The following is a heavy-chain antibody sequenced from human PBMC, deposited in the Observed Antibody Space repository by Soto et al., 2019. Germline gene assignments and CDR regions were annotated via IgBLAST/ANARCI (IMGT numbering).Heavy chain of an antibody. J-gene: IGHJ3*02. Sequence: ASVKVSCKASGYTFTSYGISWVRQAPGQGLEWMGWISAYNGNTNYAQKLQGRVTMTTDTSTSTAYMELRSLRSEDTAVYYCSRAVARYDAFDIWGQGTMVTVSS. V-gene: IGHV1-18*01. CDR3: SRAVARYDAFDI. CDR1: GYTFTSYG. D-gene: IGHD6-19*01. CDR2: ISAYNGNT.